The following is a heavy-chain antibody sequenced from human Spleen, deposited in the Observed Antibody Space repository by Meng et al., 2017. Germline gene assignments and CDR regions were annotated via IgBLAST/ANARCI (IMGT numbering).Heavy chain of an antibody. Sequence: GESLKISCAASGFTFSSYSMNWVRQAPGKGLEWVSSISSSSSYIYYADSVKGRFTISRDNAKNSLYLQMNSLRAEDTAVYYCARSGIAVAGIIVGYYFDYWGQGTLVTVSS. CDR3: ARSGIAVAGIIVGYYFDY. CDR2: ISSSSSYI. D-gene: IGHD6-19*01. CDR1: GFTFSSYS. J-gene: IGHJ4*02. V-gene: IGHV3-21*01.